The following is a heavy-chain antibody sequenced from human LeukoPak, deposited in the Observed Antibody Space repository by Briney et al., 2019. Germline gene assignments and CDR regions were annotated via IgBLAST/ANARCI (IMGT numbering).Heavy chain of an antibody. V-gene: IGHV3-33*06. J-gene: IGHJ3*02. CDR1: GFTFSSYG. CDR3: AKGYYDSSGLDAFDI. D-gene: IGHD3-22*01. CDR2: IWYDGSNK. Sequence: GGSLRLSCAASGFTFSSYGMHWVRQAPGKGLEWVAVIWYDGSNKYYADSVKGRLTISRDNSKNTLYLQMNSLRAEDTAVYYCAKGYYDSSGLDAFDIWGQGTMVTVSS.